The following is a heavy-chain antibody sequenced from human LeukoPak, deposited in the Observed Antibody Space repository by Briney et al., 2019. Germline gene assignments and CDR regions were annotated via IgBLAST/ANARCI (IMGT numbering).Heavy chain of an antibody. J-gene: IGHJ6*03. Sequence: SGTLSLTCAVSGGSISSSNWWSWVRQPPGKGLEWIGEIYHSGSTNYNPSLKSRVTISVDKSKNQFSLKLSSVTAADTAVYYCAKSTVAGIVVVPAAIHYYYYMDVWGKGTTVTVSS. CDR3: AKSTVAGIVVVPAAIHYYYYMDV. CDR1: GGSISSSNW. D-gene: IGHD2-2*01. V-gene: IGHV4-4*02. CDR2: IYHSGST.